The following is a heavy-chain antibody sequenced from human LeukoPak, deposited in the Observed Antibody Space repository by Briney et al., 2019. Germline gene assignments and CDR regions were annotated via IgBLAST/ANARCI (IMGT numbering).Heavy chain of an antibody. CDR1: GFTFSSDA. CDR3: ARWNILGY. V-gene: IGHV3-23*01. CDR2: ISDSGGST. Sequence: GGSLRLSCAASGFTFSSDAMSWVRQAPGKGLEWVSAISDSGGSTHYADFVKGRFTVSRDNSKNTLYLQMNSLRAEDTAVYYCARWNILGYWGQGTLVTVSS. D-gene: IGHD1/OR15-1a*01. J-gene: IGHJ4*02.